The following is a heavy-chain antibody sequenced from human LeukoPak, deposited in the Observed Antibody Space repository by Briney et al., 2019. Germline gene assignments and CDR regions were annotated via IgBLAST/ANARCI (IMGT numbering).Heavy chain of an antibody. CDR1: GGSLSSSSYY. CDR3: AIASIGSSWTNEYFQH. J-gene: IGHJ1*01. CDR2: IYYSRST. V-gene: IGHV4-39*07. D-gene: IGHD6-13*01. Sequence: SETLSLTCTVSGGSLSSSSYYWGWIRQPPGKGLEWIGSIYYSRSTYYNPSLKSRVTISVDTSKNQFSLKLSSVTAADTAVYYCAIASIGSSWTNEYFQHWGQGTLVTVSS.